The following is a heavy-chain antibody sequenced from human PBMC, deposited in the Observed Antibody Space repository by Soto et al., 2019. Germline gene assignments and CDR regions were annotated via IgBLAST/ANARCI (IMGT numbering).Heavy chain of an antibody. CDR2: ISGSGGST. V-gene: IGHV3-23*01. CDR3: AKAGDIVVVPAANSRPNWFDP. CDR1: GFTFSSYA. Sequence: GGSLRLSCAASGFTFSSYAMSWVRQAPGKGLEWVSAISGSGGSTYYADSVKGRFTISRDNSKNTLYLQMNSLRAEDTAVYYCAKAGDIVVVPAANSRPNWFDPWGQGTLVTVSS. J-gene: IGHJ5*02. D-gene: IGHD2-2*01.